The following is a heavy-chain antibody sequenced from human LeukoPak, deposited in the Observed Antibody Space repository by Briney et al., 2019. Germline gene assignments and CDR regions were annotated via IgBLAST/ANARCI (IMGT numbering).Heavy chain of an antibody. CDR3: VRDPGNDRSGYYFDS. D-gene: IGHD3-22*01. J-gene: IGHJ4*02. CDR2: IWYDGSKK. CDR1: GFTLSSYG. Sequence: SGGSLRLSCAASGFTLSSYGMHWVRQVPGKGLEWVALIWYDGSKKNYADSVKGRFTISKDNMLYLQMDSLRAEDTAVYYCVRDPGNDRSGYYFDSWGQRTLVTVSS. V-gene: IGHV3-33*01.